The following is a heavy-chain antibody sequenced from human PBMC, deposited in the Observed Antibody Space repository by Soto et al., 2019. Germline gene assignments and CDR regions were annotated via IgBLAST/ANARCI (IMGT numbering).Heavy chain of an antibody. CDR2: ISYDGSNK. J-gene: IGHJ4*02. D-gene: IGHD3-10*01. CDR3: AGPYYYGSGSYSVY. CDR1: GFTFSSYA. Sequence: PGGSLRLSCAASGFTFSSYAMHWVRQAPGKGLEWVAVISYDGSNKYYADSVKGRFTISRDNSKNTLYLQMNSLRAEDTAVYYCAGPYYYGSGSYSVYWGQGTLVTVSS. V-gene: IGHV3-30-3*01.